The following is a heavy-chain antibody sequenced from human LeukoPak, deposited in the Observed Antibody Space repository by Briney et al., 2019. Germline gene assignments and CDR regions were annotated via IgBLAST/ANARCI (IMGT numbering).Heavy chain of an antibody. V-gene: IGHV1-24*01. D-gene: IGHD6-19*01. CDR3: ATPGSGSGWDYLDY. Sequence: ASVKVSCKVSGYTLTELSMHWVRQAPGKGLEWMGGFDPEDGETIYAQKFQGRVTMTEDTSTDTAYVELSSLRSEDTAVYYCATPGSGSGWDYLDYWGQGTLVTVSS. J-gene: IGHJ4*02. CDR2: FDPEDGET. CDR1: GYTLTELS.